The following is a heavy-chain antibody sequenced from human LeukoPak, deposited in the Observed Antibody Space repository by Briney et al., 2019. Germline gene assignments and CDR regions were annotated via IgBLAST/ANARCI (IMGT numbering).Heavy chain of an antibody. V-gene: IGHV4-59*01. D-gene: IGHD4-17*01. CDR1: GGSISSYY. CDR2: IYYSGST. Sequence: SETLSLTCTVSGGSISSYYWSWIRQPPGKGLEWIGYIYYSGSTNYNPSLKSRVTISVDTSKNQFSLELSSVTAADTAVYYCARGHGDYTIDYWGQGTLVTVSS. CDR3: ARGHGDYTIDY. J-gene: IGHJ4*02.